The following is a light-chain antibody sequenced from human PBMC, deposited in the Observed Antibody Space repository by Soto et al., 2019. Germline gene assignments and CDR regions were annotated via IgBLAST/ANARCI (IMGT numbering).Light chain of an antibody. CDR1: QSISSW. J-gene: IGKJ4*01. Sequence: DIQMTQSPSTLSASVGDRVTITCRASQSISSWLAWYQQKPGKAPKRLIYKASSLESGVPSRFSGSGSWTEFTLTISSLQPDDFATYYCQQYNSYPSFGGGTKVEIK. CDR2: KAS. CDR3: QQYNSYPS. V-gene: IGKV1-5*03.